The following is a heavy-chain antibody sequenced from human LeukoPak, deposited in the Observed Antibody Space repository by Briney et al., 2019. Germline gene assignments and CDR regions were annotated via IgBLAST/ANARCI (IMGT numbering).Heavy chain of an antibody. Sequence: SETLSLTCTVTGGSISSYYWSWIRQPPGKGLEWIGYIYYSGSTNYNPSLKSRVTISVDTSKNQFSLKLSSVTAADTAVYYCARDQGDSSSSPYYYYGMDVWGQGTTVTVSS. D-gene: IGHD6-6*01. CDR2: IYYSGST. CDR1: GGSISSYY. V-gene: IGHV4-59*01. J-gene: IGHJ6*02. CDR3: ARDQGDSSSSPYYYYGMDV.